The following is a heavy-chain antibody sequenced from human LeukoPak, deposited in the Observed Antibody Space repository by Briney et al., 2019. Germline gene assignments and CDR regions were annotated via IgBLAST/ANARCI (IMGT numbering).Heavy chain of an antibody. J-gene: IGHJ6*02. CDR2: IIPIFGTA. Sequence: GSSVKVSCKASGGTFGNYAITWVRQAPGQGLEWMGGIIPIFGTANYAQEFQGRVTIIADESTSTAYMELRSLRSDDTAVYYCAREQTPVAGIDYYYGMDVWGQGTTVTVSS. V-gene: IGHV1-69*01. D-gene: IGHD6-19*01. CDR3: AREQTPVAGIDYYYGMDV. CDR1: GGTFGNYA.